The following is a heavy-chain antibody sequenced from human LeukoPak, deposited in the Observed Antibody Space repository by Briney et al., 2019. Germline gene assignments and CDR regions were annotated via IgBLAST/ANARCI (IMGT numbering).Heavy chain of an antibody. CDR2: IYYSGST. CDR1: GGSISSSSYY. J-gene: IGHJ6*03. V-gene: IGHV4-39*01. CDR3: ARGGGISHYYYYMDV. D-gene: IGHD6-13*01. Sequence: SETLSLTCTVSGGSISSSSYYWGWIRQPPGKGLEWIGSIYYSGSTYYNPSLKSRVTISVDTSKNQFSLKLSSVTAADTAVYYCARGGGISHYYYYMDVWGKGTTVTISS.